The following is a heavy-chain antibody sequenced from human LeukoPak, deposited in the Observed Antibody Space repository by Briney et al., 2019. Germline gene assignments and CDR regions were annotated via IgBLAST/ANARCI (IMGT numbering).Heavy chain of an antibody. CDR2: ISVSGNT. J-gene: IGHJ4*02. D-gene: IGHD2-15*01. CDR3: AKAPVTTRSGAYCYPFDY. Sequence: PGGSLRLSCAASGFTLSSYAMSWVRQGPGKGLEWVSAISVSGNTYHADSVKDRFTISRDSSKNTLYLQTNSLRAGDAVVYYCAKAPVTTRSGAYCYPFDYWSQGTLVTVSS. CDR1: GFTLSSYA. V-gene: IGHV3-23*01.